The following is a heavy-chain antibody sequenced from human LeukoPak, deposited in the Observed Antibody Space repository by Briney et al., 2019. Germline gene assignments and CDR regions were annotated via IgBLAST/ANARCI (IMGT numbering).Heavy chain of an antibody. CDR2: INHNGDVN. CDR3: ARGGGLDV. D-gene: IGHD3-16*01. J-gene: IGHJ6*02. Sequence: GGSLRLSCAASGFTFSSYWMNWARQAPGKGLEWVASINHNGDVNYYVDSVKGRFTISRDNAKNSLYLQMSNLRAEDTAVYFCARGGGLDVWGQGATVTVSS. CDR1: GFTFSSYW. V-gene: IGHV3-7*03.